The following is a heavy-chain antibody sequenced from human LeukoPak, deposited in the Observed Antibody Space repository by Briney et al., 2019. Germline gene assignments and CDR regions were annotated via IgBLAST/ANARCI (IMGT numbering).Heavy chain of an antibody. CDR1: GGSISDYY. CDR3: ARRGPRLLWFGELLGAYYMDV. V-gene: IGHV4-34*01. D-gene: IGHD3-10*01. CDR2: INHNGST. J-gene: IGHJ6*03. Sequence: SETLSLTCTVSGGSISDYYWTWIRQPPGKGLEWIGEINHNGSTNYNPSLKSRVTISVDTSKNQFSLKLSSVTAADTAVYYCARRGPRLLWFGELLGAYYMDVWGKGTTVTISS.